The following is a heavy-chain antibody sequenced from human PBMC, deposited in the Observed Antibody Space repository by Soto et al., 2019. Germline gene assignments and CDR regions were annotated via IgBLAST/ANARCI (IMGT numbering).Heavy chain of an antibody. D-gene: IGHD2-2*01. V-gene: IGHV4-59*01. CDR2: IYYSGST. CDR3: ARGRPQKGGYCSSTSCYSYYYYYMDV. J-gene: IGHJ6*03. CDR1: GGSISSYY. Sequence: SETLSLTCTVSGGSISSYYWSWIRQPPGKGLEWIGYIYYSGSTNYNPSLKSRVTLSVDTSKNQFSLKLSSVTAADTAVYYCARGRPQKGGYCSSTSCYSYYYYYMDVWGRGTTVTVSS.